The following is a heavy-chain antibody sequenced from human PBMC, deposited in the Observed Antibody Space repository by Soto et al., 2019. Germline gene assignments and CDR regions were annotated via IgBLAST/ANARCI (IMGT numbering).Heavy chain of an antibody. J-gene: IGHJ3*02. Sequence: PAGSLRLSCAASGFTFSSYSMNWVRQAPGKGLEWVSSISSSSSYIYYADSVKGRFTISRDNAKNSLYLQMNSLRAKDTAVYYCARDRVVGAISNAFDIWGQGTMVTVSS. CDR1: GFTFSSYS. D-gene: IGHD1-26*01. CDR3: ARDRVVGAISNAFDI. CDR2: ISSSSSYI. V-gene: IGHV3-21*01.